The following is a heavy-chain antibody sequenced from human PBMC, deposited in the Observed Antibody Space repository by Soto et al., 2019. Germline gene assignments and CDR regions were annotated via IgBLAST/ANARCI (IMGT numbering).Heavy chain of an antibody. CDR2: IGRTNNT. CDR3: AKVDAYSYRTDH. V-gene: IGHV3-23*01. CDR1: GFTFSNSA. D-gene: IGHD3-16*02. J-gene: IGHJ4*02. Sequence: LRLSCAASGFTFSNSAMTCVRQALGKGPEWVSSIGRTNNTHYADSVKGRFAISRDNSQNTLYLQMNSLTAEDTAVYFCAKVDAYSYRTDHWGQGTLVTVSS.